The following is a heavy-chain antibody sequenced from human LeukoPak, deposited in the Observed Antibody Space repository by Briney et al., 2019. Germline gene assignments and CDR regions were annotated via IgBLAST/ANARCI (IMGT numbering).Heavy chain of an antibody. CDR2: INAGNGNT. Sequence: ASVKVSCKASGYTFTSYAMHWVRQAPGQRLEWMGWINAGNGNTKYSQKFQGRVTITRDTSASTAYMELSSLRSKDTAVYYCARRMNAVTTWIYWGQGTLVTVSS. CDR1: GYTFTSYA. J-gene: IGHJ4*02. CDR3: ARRMNAVTTWIY. V-gene: IGHV1-3*01. D-gene: IGHD4-11*01.